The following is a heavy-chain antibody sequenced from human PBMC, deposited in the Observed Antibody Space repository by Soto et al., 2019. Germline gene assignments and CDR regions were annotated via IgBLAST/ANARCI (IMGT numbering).Heavy chain of an antibody. J-gene: IGHJ4*02. CDR1: GFTFSSYG. V-gene: IGHV3-30*18. CDR2: ISYDGSNK. Sequence: AGGSLRLSCAASGFTFSSYGMHWVRQAPGKGLEWVAVISYDGSNKYYADSVKGRFTISRDNSKNTLYLQMNSLRAEDTVVYYCAKERDIVVVVAPLDYWGQGTLVTVSS. D-gene: IGHD2-15*01. CDR3: AKERDIVVVVAPLDY.